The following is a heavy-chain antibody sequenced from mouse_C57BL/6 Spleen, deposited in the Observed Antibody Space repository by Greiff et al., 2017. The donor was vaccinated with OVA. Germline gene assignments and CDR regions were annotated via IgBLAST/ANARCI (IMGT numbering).Heavy chain of an antibody. CDR1: GYTFTSYW. CDR3: AKYDYDYFDY. V-gene: IGHV1-7*01. Sequence: QVQLKQSGAELAKPGASVKLSCKASGYTFTSYWMHWVKQRPGQGLEWIGYINPSSGYTKYNQKFKDKATLTADKSSSTAYMQLSSLTYEDSAVYDCAKYDYDYFDYWGQGTTLTVSS. D-gene: IGHD2-4*01. J-gene: IGHJ2*01. CDR2: INPSSGYT.